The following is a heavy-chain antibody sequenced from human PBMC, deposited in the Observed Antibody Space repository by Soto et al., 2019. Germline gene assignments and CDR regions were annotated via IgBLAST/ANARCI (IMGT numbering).Heavy chain of an antibody. CDR1: GFTFSNYW. CDR3: ARGDCVGGTCYSLVGSFYYYMDV. V-gene: IGHV3-74*02. J-gene: IGHJ6*03. Sequence: EVQLVESGGGLVQPGGSLRLSCAASGFTFSNYWMYWVRQAPGKGLEWVSRINSDGSVSSHADSVRGRLTISRDNVKNTLYLRMDSLRAEYTAVYFCARGDCVGGTCYSLVGSFYYYMDVWGKGTTVTVFS. CDR2: INSDGSVS. D-gene: IGHD2-15*01.